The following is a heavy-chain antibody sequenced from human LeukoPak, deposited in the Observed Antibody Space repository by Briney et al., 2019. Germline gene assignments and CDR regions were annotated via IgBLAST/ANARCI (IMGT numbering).Heavy chain of an antibody. V-gene: IGHV4-59*12. CDR2: IYYSGST. CDR3: ARGIQLWLMSRRYFDY. Sequence: PSETLSLTCTVSGGSISSYYWSWIRQPPGKGLEWIGYIYYSGSTYYNMSLKSRVTISIDTSKNQFSLKLNSVTAADSAVYYCARGIQLWLMSRRYFDYWGQGILVTVSS. CDR1: GGSISSYY. D-gene: IGHD5-18*01. J-gene: IGHJ4*02.